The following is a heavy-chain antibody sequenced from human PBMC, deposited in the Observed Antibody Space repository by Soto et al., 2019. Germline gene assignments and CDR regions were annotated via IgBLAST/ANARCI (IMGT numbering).Heavy chain of an antibody. CDR1: GGTLSSLA. Sequence: QVQLVQSGSEVKKPGSSVKVSCKTSGGTLSSLAISWVRQAPGQGLEWVGTFIPVVAMAKYGQKFQGRVTITADQSTNTMFMELSSLTHDDPALYYGANPHDNYFYSGMDVWGPGTTVT. CDR2: FIPVVAMA. J-gene: IGHJ6*02. CDR3: ANPHDNYFYSGMDV. D-gene: IGHD1-1*01. V-gene: IGHV1-69*04.